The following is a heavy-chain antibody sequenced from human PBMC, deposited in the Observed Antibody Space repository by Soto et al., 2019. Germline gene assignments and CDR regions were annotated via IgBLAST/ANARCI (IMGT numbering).Heavy chain of an antibody. CDR3: ARRVWAVAGKGVFDY. CDR1: GGSISSSSYY. CDR2: IYYSGST. D-gene: IGHD6-19*01. J-gene: IGHJ4*02. Sequence: PSETLSLTCTVSGGSISSSSYYWGWIRQPPGKGLEWIGSIYYSGSTYYNPSLKSRVTISVDTSKNQFSLKLSSVTAADTAVYYCARRVWAVAGKGVFDYWGQGTLVTVSS. V-gene: IGHV4-39*01.